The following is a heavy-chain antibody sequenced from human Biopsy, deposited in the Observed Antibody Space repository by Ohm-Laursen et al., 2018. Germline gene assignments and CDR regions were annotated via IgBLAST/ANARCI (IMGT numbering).Heavy chain of an antibody. V-gene: IGHV4-59*01. CDR1: GGFISGYY. CDR2: IWSSGTT. J-gene: IGHJ4*02. Sequence: GTLSLTCSISGGFISGYYWNWIRQSPGKGLEWIGYIWSSGTTDYNPSLQSRVSMSLELSTDQFSLKVDSVTAADTAVYYCARVVGAATGFDQWGQGIPVTVSS. CDR3: ARVVGAATGFDQ. D-gene: IGHD1-26*01.